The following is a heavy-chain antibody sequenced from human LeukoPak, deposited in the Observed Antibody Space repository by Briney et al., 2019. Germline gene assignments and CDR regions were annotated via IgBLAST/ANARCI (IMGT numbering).Heavy chain of an antibody. CDR1: GFTFGTYA. Sequence: GGSLRLSCAASGFTFGTYAMSWVRQAPEKGLEWVSAISGSGGTTKYADSVNGRFTISRDNSKNTLYLQMNSLSADDTAVYYCAKAYSTSWYHFAGSWGQGTLVTVSS. CDR2: ISGSGGTT. V-gene: IGHV3-23*01. CDR3: AKAYSTSWYHFAGS. J-gene: IGHJ5*02. D-gene: IGHD6-13*01.